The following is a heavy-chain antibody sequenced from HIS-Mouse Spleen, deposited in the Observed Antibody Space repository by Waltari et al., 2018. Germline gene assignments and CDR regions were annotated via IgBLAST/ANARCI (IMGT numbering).Heavy chain of an antibody. J-gene: IGHJ6*02. V-gene: IGHV3-7*01. Sequence: AASGWHGCSYWMSWVRQAPGKGLEWVANIKQDGCVKYYVDAVQCRFTISRDNAKNSLFLQMNSLRAEDTAVYYCARDRLAARYYYYGMDVWRQGTTVTVSS. CDR1: GWHGCSYW. CDR3: ARDRLAARYYYYGMDV. D-gene: IGHD6-6*01. CDR2: IKQDGCVK.